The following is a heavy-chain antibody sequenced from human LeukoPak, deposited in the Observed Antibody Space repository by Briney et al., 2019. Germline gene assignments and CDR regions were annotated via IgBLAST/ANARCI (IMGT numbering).Heavy chain of an antibody. V-gene: IGHV1-18*01. CDR3: ARSIVVVPAAMYYYYYGMDV. J-gene: IGHJ6*02. Sequence: ASVKVSCKASGYTITSYGISWVRQAPGQGLEWMGWISAYNGNTNYAQKLQGRVTMTTDTSTSTAYMELRSLRSDDTAVYYCARSIVVVPAAMYYYYYGMDVWGQRTTVTVSS. CDR1: GYTITSYG. CDR2: ISAYNGNT. D-gene: IGHD2-2*01.